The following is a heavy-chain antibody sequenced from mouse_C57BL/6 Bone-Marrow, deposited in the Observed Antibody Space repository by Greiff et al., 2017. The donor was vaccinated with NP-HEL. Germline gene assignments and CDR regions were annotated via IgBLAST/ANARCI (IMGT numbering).Heavy chain of an antibody. CDR1: GFNIKNTY. CDR2: IDPANGNT. CDR3: ARRGDRPYASTRYWYFDV. J-gene: IGHJ1*03. D-gene: IGHD5-1*01. Sequence: EVQLVESVAELVRPGASVKLSCTASGFNIKNTYMHWVKQRPEQGLEWIGRIDPANGNTKYAPKFQGKATITADTSSNTAYLQLSSLTSEDTAIYYCARRGDRPYASTRYWYFDVWGTGTTVTVSS. V-gene: IGHV14-3*01.